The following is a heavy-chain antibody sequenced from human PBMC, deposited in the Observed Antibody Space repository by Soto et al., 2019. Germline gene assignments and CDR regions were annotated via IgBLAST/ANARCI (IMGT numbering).Heavy chain of an antibody. D-gene: IGHD3-10*01. CDR2: IYHTGDT. CDR1: SGPSRSHN. CDR3: VRQGIGDLHGLVDV. J-gene: IGHJ6*02. V-gene: IGHV4-59*08. Sequence: QVQLQQSGPGLVKPSETLSLTCTVSSGPSRSHNWGWIRQPPGGGLEWIGYIYHTGDTSYTPSLSXXVXXSADPSTNLISLTLRSVTAADTAVYYCVRQGIGDLHGLVDVWGQGTRVSVSS.